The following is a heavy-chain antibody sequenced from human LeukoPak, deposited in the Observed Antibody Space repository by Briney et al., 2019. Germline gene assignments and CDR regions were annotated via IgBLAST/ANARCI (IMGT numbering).Heavy chain of an antibody. CDR3: ATDPMCTAMLF. D-gene: IGHD5-18*01. V-gene: IGHV1-69-2*01. J-gene: IGHJ4*02. Sequence: ASVKIPCKASSSTFRDYYIHWVKQAPGKGLEWVGRVDAEDGQARYAAKFQGRVTITADRSSDTAYMELSSLRSDDTAVYYCATDPMCTAMLFWGQGTPVTVSS. CDR2: VDAEDGQA. CDR1: SSTFRDYY.